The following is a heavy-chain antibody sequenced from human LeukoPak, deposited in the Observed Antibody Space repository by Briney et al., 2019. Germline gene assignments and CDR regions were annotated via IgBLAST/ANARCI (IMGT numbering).Heavy chain of an antibody. CDR1: GYTFTSYA. D-gene: IGHD4-17*01. J-gene: IGHJ4*02. CDR2: IIPILGIA. CDR3: AREILKMTTVTTGYFDY. V-gene: IGHV1-69*04. Sequence: ASVKVSCKASGYTFTSYAMNWVRQAPGQGLEWMGRIIPILGIANYAQKFQGRVTITADKSTSTAYMELSSLRSEDTAVYYCAREILKMTTVTTGYFDYWGQGTLVTVSS.